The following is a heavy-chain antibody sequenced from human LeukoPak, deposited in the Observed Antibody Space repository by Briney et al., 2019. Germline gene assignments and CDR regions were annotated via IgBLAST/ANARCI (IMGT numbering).Heavy chain of an antibody. Sequence: PGGSPRLSCAASGFTFSGSAMHWVRQASGKGLEWVGRIRSKANSYATAYAASVKGRFTISRDDSKNTAYLQMNSLKTEDTAVYYCTSTYCSSTSCQSFYYYYYYMDVWGKGTAVTVSS. D-gene: IGHD2-2*01. CDR1: GFTFSGSA. CDR2: IRSKANSYAT. J-gene: IGHJ6*03. V-gene: IGHV3-73*01. CDR3: TSTYCSSTSCQSFYYYYYYMDV.